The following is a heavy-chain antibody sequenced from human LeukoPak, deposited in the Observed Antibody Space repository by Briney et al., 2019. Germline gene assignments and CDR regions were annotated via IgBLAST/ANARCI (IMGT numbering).Heavy chain of an antibody. Sequence: PSETLSLTCIVSGGSISSSIYYWAWVRQPPGKGLEWIGTVFYNGATQYSPSLRSRVTISIDTSTNQFSLKLTSVTAADTAVYYCARFVEYSSSYTAYWYFDLWGRGTLVTVSS. CDR2: VFYNGAT. CDR1: GGSISSSIYY. J-gene: IGHJ2*01. CDR3: ARFVEYSSSYTAYWYFDL. V-gene: IGHV4-39*07. D-gene: IGHD6-13*01.